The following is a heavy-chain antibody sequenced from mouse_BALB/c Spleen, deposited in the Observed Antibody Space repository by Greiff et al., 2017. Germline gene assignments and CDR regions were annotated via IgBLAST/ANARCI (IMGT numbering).Heavy chain of an antibody. CDR1: GYSFTSYW. CDR2: IHPSNSET. D-gene: IGHD2-4*01. Sequence: QVQLQQPGAELVRPGASVKLSCKASGYSFTSYWMNWVKQRPGHGLEWIGMIHPSNSETSLNQKFKDKATLTVDKSSSTAYMQLSSPTSEDSAVYCCEGRDYNLDYGGQGTTLTVSS. V-gene: IGHV1-74*01. CDR3: EGRDYNLDY. J-gene: IGHJ2*01.